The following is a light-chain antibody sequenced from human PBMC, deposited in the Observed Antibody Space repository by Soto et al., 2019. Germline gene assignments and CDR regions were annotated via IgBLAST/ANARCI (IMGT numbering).Light chain of an antibody. J-gene: IGLJ2*01. V-gene: IGLV2-14*03. CDR1: SSDVGGYNY. CDR3: TSYTTTSTVI. CDR2: DVN. Sequence: QSALTQPASVSGSPGQSITISCTGTSSDVGGYNYVSSYQQHPGKAPKLLIYDVNNRPSGVSNRFSGSKSGNTASLTISGLQAEDEADYYCTSYTTTSTVIFGGGTKLTVL.